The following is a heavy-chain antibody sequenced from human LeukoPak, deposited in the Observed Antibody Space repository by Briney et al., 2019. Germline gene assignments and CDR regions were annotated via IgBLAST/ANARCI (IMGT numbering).Heavy chain of an antibody. CDR2: ISGSGYST. V-gene: IGHV3-23*01. CDR1: GFTFSSYA. Sequence: GESLRLSCAASGFTFSSYAMSWVRQAPGKGLEWVSGISGSGYSTYYADSVKGRFTISRDNSKNTLYLQMNSLRAEDTAVYYCAKKTSIVGAFDYWGQGTLVTVS. D-gene: IGHD1-26*01. CDR3: AKKTSIVGAFDY. J-gene: IGHJ4*02.